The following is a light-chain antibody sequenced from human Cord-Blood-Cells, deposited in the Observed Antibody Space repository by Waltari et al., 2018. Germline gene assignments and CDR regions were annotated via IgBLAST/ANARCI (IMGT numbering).Light chain of an antibody. Sequence: DIQMTQSPSTLSASVGDRITITCRDSQSISSWLAWYQQRPGKAPKLLIYDASSLESGIPSRFSGSGSGTEFTLTISSLQPDDFATYYCQQYKSYPITFGQGTRLEIK. V-gene: IGKV1-5*01. CDR1: QSISSW. J-gene: IGKJ5*01. CDR3: QQYKSYPIT. CDR2: DAS.